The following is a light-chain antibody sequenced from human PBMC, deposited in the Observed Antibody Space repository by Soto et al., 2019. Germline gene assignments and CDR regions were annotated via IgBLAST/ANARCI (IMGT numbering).Light chain of an antibody. V-gene: IGKV2-28*01. J-gene: IGKJ1*01. CDR1: QSLLHSNGYKY. Sequence: DIVMTQSPLSLPVIPGEPASISCRSSQSLLHSNGYKYMERYLQKPGQSPQLLIYLGSNRASGVPDRVSGSGSDTDFTLKISRVEAEDVGVYYCMQALQTPWTFGQGTKVEIK. CDR3: MQALQTPWT. CDR2: LGS.